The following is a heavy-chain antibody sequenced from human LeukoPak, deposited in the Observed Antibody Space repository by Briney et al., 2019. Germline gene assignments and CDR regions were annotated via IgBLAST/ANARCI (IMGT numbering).Heavy chain of an antibody. D-gene: IGHD2-2*01. CDR3: AREGRGLGYCSSTSCYGAFDY. Sequence: ASVKVSCKASGYTFTSYAMHWVRQAPGQRLEWMGWINAGNGNTKYSQKFQGRVTITRDTSASTAYMELSSLRSEDTAVHYCAREGRGLGYCSSTSCYGAFDYWGQGTLVTVSS. J-gene: IGHJ4*02. CDR1: GYTFTSYA. CDR2: INAGNGNT. V-gene: IGHV1-3*01.